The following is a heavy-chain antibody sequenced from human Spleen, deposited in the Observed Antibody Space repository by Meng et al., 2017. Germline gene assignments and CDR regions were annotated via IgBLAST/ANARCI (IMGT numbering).Heavy chain of an antibody. V-gene: IGHV4-34*01. D-gene: IGHD2-21*02. CDR1: GGSLSGYY. Sequence: GQLRQWGAGLLKPSETLSLTWAVYGGSLSGYYWSWIRQPPGKGLEWIGEINHSGSTNYNPSLKSRVTMSIDTSKNQFSLKLSSVTAADTAVYYCARLCGGDCYSDDDFDYWGQGTLVTVSS. J-gene: IGHJ4*02. CDR3: ARLCGGDCYSDDDFDY. CDR2: INHSGST.